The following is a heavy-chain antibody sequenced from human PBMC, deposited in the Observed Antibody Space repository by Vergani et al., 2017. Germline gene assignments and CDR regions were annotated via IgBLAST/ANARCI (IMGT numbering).Heavy chain of an antibody. Sequence: QVQLQESGPGLVKPSETLSLTCTVSGGSISSYYWSWIRQPPGKGLEWIGYIYYSGSTNYNPSLKSRVTISVETSKNQFSLKLSSVTAADTAVYYCARGGXAARPYYYYYYMDVWGKGTTVTVSS. D-gene: IGHD6-6*01. CDR1: GGSISSYY. J-gene: IGHJ6*03. CDR3: ARGGXAARPYYYYYYMDV. V-gene: IGHV4-59*01. CDR2: IYYSGST.